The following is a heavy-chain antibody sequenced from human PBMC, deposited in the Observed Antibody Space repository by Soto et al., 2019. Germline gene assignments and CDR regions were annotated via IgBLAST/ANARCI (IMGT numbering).Heavy chain of an antibody. CDR1: GASLDGSDFY. Sequence: QVQLQESGPGLVKPSQTLSLTCTVSGASLDGSDFYWSWIRQPPGEGLQWIGHIYYSGSTYYNSSLKSRLTISVYTSKNEFYLSLTSVTAADTAVYYCARVFMTAPQPPYLDLWGRGTLITVSS. D-gene: IGHD2-21*02. CDR3: ARVFMTAPQPPYLDL. V-gene: IGHV4-30-4*01. CDR2: IYYSGST. J-gene: IGHJ2*01.